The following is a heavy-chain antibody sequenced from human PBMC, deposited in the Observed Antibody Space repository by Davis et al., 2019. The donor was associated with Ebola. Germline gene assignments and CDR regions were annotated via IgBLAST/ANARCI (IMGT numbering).Heavy chain of an antibody. CDR2: IYSSGST. J-gene: IGHJ5*01. Sequence: MPSEPLSLTCTVSGGSVSSGSYYWSWLRQPPGKGLEWIGNIYSSGSTNYNPSLKSRITISVDTSKNQFSLNLNSVTAADTAVYYCARAQRDIVAFWFDSWGQGTLVTVSS. V-gene: IGHV4-61*01. CDR1: GGSVSSGSYY. CDR3: ARAQRDIVAFWFDS. D-gene: IGHD5-12*01.